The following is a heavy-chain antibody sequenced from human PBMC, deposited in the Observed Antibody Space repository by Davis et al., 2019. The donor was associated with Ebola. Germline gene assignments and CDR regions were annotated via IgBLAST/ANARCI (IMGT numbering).Heavy chain of an antibody. CDR2: IYTGGST. V-gene: IGHV3-53*01. D-gene: IGHD5-12*01. J-gene: IGHJ4*02. CDR3: ARDVVRAGYNSFSFRY. CDR1: GFTVSTNY. Sequence: GGSLRLSCAASGFTVSTNYMTWVRQAPGKGLEWVSVIYTGGSTYYADSVKGRFTISRDNSKNTLYLQMNSLRAEDTAVYYCARDVVRAGYNSFSFRYWGQGTLVTVSS.